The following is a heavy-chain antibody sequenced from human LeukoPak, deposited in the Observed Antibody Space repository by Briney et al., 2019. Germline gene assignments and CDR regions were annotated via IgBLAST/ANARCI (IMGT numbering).Heavy chain of an antibody. CDR2: IWYDGSNK. D-gene: IGHD4-11*01. J-gene: IGHJ4*02. V-gene: IGHV3-33*01. CDR1: GFSFSSNG. CDR3: ARVSDYSNYFDY. Sequence: PGRSLRLSCAASGFSFSSNGMHWVRQAPGKGLEWVAVIWYDGSNKYYADSVKGRFTISRDNSKNTLYLQMNSLRAEDTAVYYCARVSDYSNYFDYWGQGTLVTASS.